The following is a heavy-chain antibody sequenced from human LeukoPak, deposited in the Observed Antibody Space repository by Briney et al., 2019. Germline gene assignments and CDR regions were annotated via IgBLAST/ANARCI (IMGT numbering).Heavy chain of an antibody. CDR2: IYTGGTT. CDR1: GFTVSSSNY. CDR3: AREISRFGI. D-gene: IGHD3-16*01. V-gene: IGHV3-66*01. Sequence: GGSLRLSCAASGFTVSSSNYMNWVRQSPGKGLEWVSGIYTGGTTYYTDSVKGRFTISRDNPNNTLYLQMHSLRAEDTAVYYCAREISRFGIWGQGTLVTVSS. J-gene: IGHJ4*02.